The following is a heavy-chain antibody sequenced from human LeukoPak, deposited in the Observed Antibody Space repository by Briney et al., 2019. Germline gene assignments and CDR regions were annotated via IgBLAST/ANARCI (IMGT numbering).Heavy chain of an antibody. Sequence: ASVKVSCKASGYTFTGYYMHWVRQAPGQGLEWMGWINPNSGGTNYAQKFQGRVTMTRDTSISTAYMELSRLRSDDTAVYYCARDLARGDDAFDIWGQGTMVTVSS. CDR2: INPNSGGT. D-gene: IGHD3-10*01. CDR3: ARDLARGDDAFDI. J-gene: IGHJ3*02. V-gene: IGHV1-2*02. CDR1: GYTFTGYY.